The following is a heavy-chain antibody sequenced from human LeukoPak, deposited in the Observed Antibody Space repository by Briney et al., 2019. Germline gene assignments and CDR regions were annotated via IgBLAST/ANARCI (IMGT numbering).Heavy chain of an antibody. Sequence: GGSLRLSCAASGFTISSNYMTWVRQAPGKGLEWVSVIYSDGTTYYADSVKGRFTISRDNSKNTLYLQMNSVRAEDTAVYYCARGVVPAAIIDAFDIWGQGTMVTVSS. D-gene: IGHD2-2*02. CDR1: GFTISSNY. J-gene: IGHJ3*02. CDR3: ARGVVPAAIIDAFDI. V-gene: IGHV3-53*01. CDR2: IYSDGTT.